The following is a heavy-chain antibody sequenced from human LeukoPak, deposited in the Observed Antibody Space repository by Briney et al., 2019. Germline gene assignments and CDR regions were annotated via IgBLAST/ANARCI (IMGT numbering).Heavy chain of an antibody. CDR1: GGTFSSYA. V-gene: IGHV1-69*05. Sequence: GASVKVSCKASGGTFSSYAISWARQAPGQGLEWMGGIIPIFGTANYAQKFQGRVTITTDESTSTAYMELSSLRSEDTAVYYCAPLWAYYDSSGYTFDYWGQGTLVTVSS. J-gene: IGHJ4*02. D-gene: IGHD3-22*01. CDR2: IIPIFGTA. CDR3: APLWAYYDSSGYTFDY.